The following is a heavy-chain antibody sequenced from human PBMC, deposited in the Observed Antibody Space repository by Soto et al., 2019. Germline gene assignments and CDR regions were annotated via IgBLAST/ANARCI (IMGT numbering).Heavy chain of an antibody. CDR3: AREILYVDPDASSAFDI. D-gene: IGHD3-10*02. Sequence: QTPSLTCAISGGSVSRKSAAWHWFRQSPSRGLEWLGRTYYRSKWYNDYAVSVKSRITINPDTSKNQCSLQLHSVTPEDTAVYYCAREILYVDPDASSAFDIWRQRTIVTVSS. CDR1: GGSVSRKSAA. V-gene: IGHV6-1*01. J-gene: IGHJ3*02. CDR2: TYYRSKWYN.